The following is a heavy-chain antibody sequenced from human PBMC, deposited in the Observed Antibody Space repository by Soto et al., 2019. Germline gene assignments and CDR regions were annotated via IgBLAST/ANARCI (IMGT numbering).Heavy chain of an antibody. Sequence: PGGSLRLSCAASGFTFSSYWMSWVRQAPGKGLEWVANIKQDGSEKYYVDSVKGRFTISRDNAKNSLYLQMNSLRAEDTAVYYCAREGITIFGVVIDYYYYGMDVWGQGTTVTVSS. V-gene: IGHV3-7*03. J-gene: IGHJ6*02. CDR2: IKQDGSEK. D-gene: IGHD3-3*01. CDR1: GFTFSSYW. CDR3: AREGITIFGVVIDYYYYGMDV.